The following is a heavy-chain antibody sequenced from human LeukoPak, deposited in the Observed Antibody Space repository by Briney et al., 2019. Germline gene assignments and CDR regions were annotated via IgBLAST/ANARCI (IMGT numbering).Heavy chain of an antibody. CDR2: IYYSGNT. CDR3: AREGYYDTSASGAFDI. Sequence: SETLSLTCTVSGGSISSSRYYWGWIRQPPGRGLEWIGSIYYSGNTYYNPSLKSRVTISVDTSKNQFSLKLSSVTAADTAVYYCAREGYYDTSASGAFDIWGQGTMVTVSS. V-gene: IGHV4-39*07. D-gene: IGHD3-22*01. CDR1: GGSISSSRYY. J-gene: IGHJ3*02.